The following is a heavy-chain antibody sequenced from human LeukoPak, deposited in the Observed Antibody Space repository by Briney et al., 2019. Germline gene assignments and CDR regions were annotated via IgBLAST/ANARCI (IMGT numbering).Heavy chain of an antibody. D-gene: IGHD6-19*01. CDR2: MNPNSGNT. J-gene: IGHJ6*02. Sequence: GASVKVSCKASGYTFTGYDINWVRQATGQGLEWMGWMNPNSGNTGYAQKFQGRVTMTRNTSISTAYMELSSLRSEDTAVYYCARGYREAVAGTRYYGMDVWGQGTTVTVSS. CDR3: ARGYREAVAGTRYYGMDV. CDR1: GYTFTGYD. V-gene: IGHV1-8*01.